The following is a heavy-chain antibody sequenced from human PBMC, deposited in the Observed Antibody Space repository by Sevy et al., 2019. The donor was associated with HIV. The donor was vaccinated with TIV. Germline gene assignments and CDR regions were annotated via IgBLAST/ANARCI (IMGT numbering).Heavy chain of an antibody. CDR1: GFTFSNAW. CDR3: TTDTKKRGLSALLAY. Sequence: GGSLRLSCAASGFTFSNAWMSWVRQAPGKGLEWVGRIKSKTDGGTTDYAAPVKGRFTISRDDSKNTLYLQMNSLKTEDTAIYYCTTDTKKRGLSALLAYWGQGPLLPVSS. V-gene: IGHV3-15*01. J-gene: IGHJ4*02. CDR2: IKSKTDGGTT. D-gene: IGHD1-1*01.